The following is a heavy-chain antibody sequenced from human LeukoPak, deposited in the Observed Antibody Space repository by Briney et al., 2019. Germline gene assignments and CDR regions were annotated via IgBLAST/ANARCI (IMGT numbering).Heavy chain of an antibody. CDR2: ISGSAGST. CDR1: GFTFSSYA. CDR3: AKVLPLGSSWRYDAFDI. V-gene: IGHV3-23*01. J-gene: IGHJ3*02. Sequence: PGGSLRLSCAASGFTFSSYAMSWLRQAPGKGLEWVSAISGSAGSTYYADSVKGRFTISRDNSKNTLYLQMNSLRAEDTAVHYCAKVLPLGSSWRYDAFDIWGQGTMVTVSS. D-gene: IGHD6-13*01.